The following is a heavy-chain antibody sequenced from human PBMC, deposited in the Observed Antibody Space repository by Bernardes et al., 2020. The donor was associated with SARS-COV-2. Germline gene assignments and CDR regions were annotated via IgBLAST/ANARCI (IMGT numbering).Heavy chain of an antibody. CDR2: ISAYNGNT. D-gene: IGHD6-19*01. Sequence: AAGKVSCKASGYTFTSYGISWVRQAPGQGLEWMGWISAYNGNTNYAQKLQGRVTMTTDTSTSTAYMELRSLRSDDTAVYYCARDRVAVAGDASGLGTHHHYYYYGMDVWGQGTTVTVSS. CDR1: GYTFTSYG. CDR3: ARDRVAVAGDASGLGTHHHYYYYGMDV. J-gene: IGHJ6*02. V-gene: IGHV1-18*01.